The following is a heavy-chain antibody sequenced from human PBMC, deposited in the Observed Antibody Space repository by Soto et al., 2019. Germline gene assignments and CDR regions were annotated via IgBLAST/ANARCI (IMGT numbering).Heavy chain of an antibody. CDR1: GYSISSSNW. Sequence: SETLSLTCAVSGYSISSSNWWGWIRQPPGKGLEWIGYIYYSGSTYYNPSLKSRVTMSVETSKNQFSLKLSSVTAVDTAVYYCARNKYYYDSSGYYLDAFDIWGQGTMVTVSS. D-gene: IGHD3-22*01. CDR2: IYYSGST. J-gene: IGHJ3*02. V-gene: IGHV4-28*01. CDR3: ARNKYYYDSSGYYLDAFDI.